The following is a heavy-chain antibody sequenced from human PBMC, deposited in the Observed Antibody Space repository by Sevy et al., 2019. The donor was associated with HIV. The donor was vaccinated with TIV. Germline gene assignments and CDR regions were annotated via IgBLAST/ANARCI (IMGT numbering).Heavy chain of an antibody. D-gene: IGHD3-22*01. CDR1: GYTFTGYY. CDR3: ARLPHYYDSSGYSDY. V-gene: IGHV1-2*02. CDR2: INPNSGGT. J-gene: IGHJ4*02. Sequence: ASVKVSCKASGYTFTGYYMHWVRQAPGQGLEWMGWINPNSGGTNYAQKFQGRVTMTRDTSISTAYMEVSRLRSDDTAVYYCARLPHYYDSSGYSDYWGQGTLVTVSS.